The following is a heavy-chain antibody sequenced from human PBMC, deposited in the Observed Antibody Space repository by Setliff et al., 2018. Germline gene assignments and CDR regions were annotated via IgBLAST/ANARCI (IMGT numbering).Heavy chain of an antibody. CDR2: IQKSGSA. V-gene: IGHV4-38-2*01. J-gene: IGHJ6*02. Sequence: LSLTCGVSGYSISSGHFWGWIRQPPGKGLECIGYIQKSGSANYNPSLMSRVTISVDTSRNQFSLKLRSVTAADTAVYYCARLSWDGLRYYGLDVWGQGATVTVSS. D-gene: IGHD3-10*01. CDR3: ARLSWDGLRYYGLDV. CDR1: GYSISSGHF.